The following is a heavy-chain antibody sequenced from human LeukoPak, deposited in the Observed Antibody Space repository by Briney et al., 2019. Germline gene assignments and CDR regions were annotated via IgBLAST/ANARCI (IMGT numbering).Heavy chain of an antibody. CDR1: GGSTSSSSYY. CDR2: IYYSGTT. J-gene: IGHJ4*02. CDR3: ARHPSSLALSSFDN. Sequence: PSETLSLTCTVSGGSTSSSSYYWGRIRQPPGKGLEWIASIYYSGTTYYNPSLRSRVTISVVTSKNQFSLKLSSVTAADTAVYYCARHPSSLALSSFDNWGQGTLVTVSS. V-gene: IGHV4-39*01. D-gene: IGHD6-6*01.